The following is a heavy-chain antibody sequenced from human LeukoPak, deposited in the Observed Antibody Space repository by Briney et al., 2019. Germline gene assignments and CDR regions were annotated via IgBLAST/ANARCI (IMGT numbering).Heavy chain of an antibody. J-gene: IGHJ4*02. V-gene: IGHV4-61*01. CDR1: GGSVSSGRYY. Sequence: SETLSLTCTVSGGSVSSGRYYWSWFRQPPGKGLEWIGYIYYSGSTNYNPSLKSRVTISVDTSKNQFSLKLSSVTAADTAVYYCARVKYYDGNFDYWGQGTLVTVSS. D-gene: IGHD3-22*01. CDR3: ARVKYYDGNFDY. CDR2: IYYSGST.